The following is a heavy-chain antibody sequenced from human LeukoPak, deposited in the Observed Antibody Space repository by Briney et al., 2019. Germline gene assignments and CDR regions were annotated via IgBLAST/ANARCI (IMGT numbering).Heavy chain of an antibody. CDR2: FDPEDGET. V-gene: IGHV1-24*01. J-gene: IGHJ4*02. CDR1: GYTLTELS. D-gene: IGHD6-13*01. CDR3: ATPVPIYSSSWYGGFDY. Sequence: GASVKVSCKVSGYTLTELSMHWVRQAPGKGLEWMGGFDPEDGETIYAQKFQGRVTMTEDTSTDTAYMELSSLRSEDTAVYYCATPVPIYSSSWYGGFDYWGQGTLVTVSS.